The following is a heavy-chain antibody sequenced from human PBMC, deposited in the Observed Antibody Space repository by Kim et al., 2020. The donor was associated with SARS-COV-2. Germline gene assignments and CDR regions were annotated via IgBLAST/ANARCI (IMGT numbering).Heavy chain of an antibody. V-gene: IGHV3-30*03. CDR1: GFTFSSYG. D-gene: IGHD3-10*01. Sequence: GGSLRLSCAASGFTFSSYGMHWVRQAPGKGLEWVAVISYDGSNKYYADSVKGRFTISRDNSKNTLYLQMNSLRAEDTAVYYCHGSGSFPRSGDIWGQGTMVTVSS. CDR3: HGSGSFPRSGDI. J-gene: IGHJ3*02. CDR2: ISYDGSNK.